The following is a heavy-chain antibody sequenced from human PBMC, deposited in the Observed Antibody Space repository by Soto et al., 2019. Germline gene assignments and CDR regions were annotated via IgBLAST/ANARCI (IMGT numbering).Heavy chain of an antibody. CDR1: GFTIRGYE. D-gene: IGHD6-13*01. Sequence: EVQLVESGGDLVQPGGSQRLSCAASGFTIRGYEMNWVRQAPGKGLEWVSYISDNGRTIYYADSVKGRFSISRDNAKNSLYLQMNSLRAEDTAVYYCARDGPAADFDYWGHGSLVTVSS. CDR2: ISDNGRTI. CDR3: ARDGPAADFDY. V-gene: IGHV3-48*03. J-gene: IGHJ4*01.